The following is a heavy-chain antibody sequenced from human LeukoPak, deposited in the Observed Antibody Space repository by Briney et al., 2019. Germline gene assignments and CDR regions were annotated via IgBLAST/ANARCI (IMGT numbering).Heavy chain of an antibody. J-gene: IGHJ6*03. Sequence: SETLSLTCTVSGGSISSYYWSWIRQPPGKGLEWIGYIYYSGSTNYNPSLKSRVTISVDTSKNQISLKLSSVTAADTAVYYCARDEIAVADSRYMDVWGKGTTVTVSS. CDR3: ARDEIAVADSRYMDV. V-gene: IGHV4-59*01. CDR2: IYYSGST. D-gene: IGHD6-19*01. CDR1: GGSISSYY.